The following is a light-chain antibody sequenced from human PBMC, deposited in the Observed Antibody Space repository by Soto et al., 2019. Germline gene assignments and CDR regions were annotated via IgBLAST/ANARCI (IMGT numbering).Light chain of an antibody. CDR3: QQYGSSPDT. V-gene: IGKV3-20*01. J-gene: IGKJ1*01. CDR2: GAS. CDR1: QSVSSSY. Sequence: EIVLTQSPGTLSLSPGERATLSCRASQSVSSSYLAWYPQKPGQAPRLLIYGASSRATGIPDRFSGNGSGTDFTLTISRLEPEDFAVYYCQQYGSSPDTFGQGTKV.